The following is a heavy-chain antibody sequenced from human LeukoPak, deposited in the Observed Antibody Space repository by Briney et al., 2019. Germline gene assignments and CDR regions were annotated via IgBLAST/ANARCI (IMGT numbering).Heavy chain of an antibody. CDR3: ARDRWLSPRTYYFDY. CDR2: IYYSGST. CDR1: GGSISSSSYY. Sequence: SETLSLTCTVSGGSISSSSYYWGWIRQPPGKGLEWIGSIYYSGSTYYNPSLKSRVTISVDTSKNQFSLKLSSVTAADTAVYYCARDRWLSPRTYYFDYWGQGTLVTVSS. J-gene: IGHJ4*02. V-gene: IGHV4-39*07. D-gene: IGHD3-22*01.